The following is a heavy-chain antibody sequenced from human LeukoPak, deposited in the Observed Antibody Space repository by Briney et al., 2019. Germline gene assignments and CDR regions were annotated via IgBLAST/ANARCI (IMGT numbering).Heavy chain of an antibody. V-gene: IGHV5-51*01. CDR1: GYSFTSYR. J-gene: IGHJ3*02. D-gene: IGHD1-26*01. CDR2: IYPGDSDT. CDR3: ARQPLSGSGVGAFDI. Sequence: GASLKISCKGSGYSFTSYRIGWVRQMPGKGLEWMGIIYPGDSDTRYSPSFQGQVTISADKSISTAYLQWSSLKASDTAMYYCARQPLSGSGVGAFDIWGQGTMVTVSS.